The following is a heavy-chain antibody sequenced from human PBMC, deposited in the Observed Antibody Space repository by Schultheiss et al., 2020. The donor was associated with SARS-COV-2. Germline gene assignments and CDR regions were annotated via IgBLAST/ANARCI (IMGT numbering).Heavy chain of an antibody. V-gene: IGHV2-26*01. Sequence: SGPTLVKPTETLTLTCTVSGFSLSNARMGVSWIRQPPGKALEWLAHIFSNDEKSYSTSLKSRLTISKDTSKSQVVLTMTNMDPVDTATYYCARACSSTSCYTVGAFDIWGQGTMVTVSS. D-gene: IGHD2-2*02. CDR2: IFSNDEK. CDR1: GFSLSNARMG. J-gene: IGHJ3*02. CDR3: ARACSSTSCYTVGAFDI.